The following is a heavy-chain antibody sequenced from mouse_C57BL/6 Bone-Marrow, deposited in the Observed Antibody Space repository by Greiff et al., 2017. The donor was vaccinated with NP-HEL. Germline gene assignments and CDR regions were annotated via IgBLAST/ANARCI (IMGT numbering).Heavy chain of an antibody. D-gene: IGHD2-3*01. J-gene: IGHJ1*03. CDR2: FHPYNDDT. CDR1: GYTFTTYP. CDR3: ARSYDGYYGYFDV. V-gene: IGHV1-47*01. Sequence: VKLQESGAELVKPGASVKMSCKASGYTFTTYPIEWMKQNHGKSLEWIGNFHPYNDDTKYNEKFKGKATLTVEKSSSTVYLELSRLTSDDSAVYYCARSYDGYYGYFDVWGTGTTVTVSS.